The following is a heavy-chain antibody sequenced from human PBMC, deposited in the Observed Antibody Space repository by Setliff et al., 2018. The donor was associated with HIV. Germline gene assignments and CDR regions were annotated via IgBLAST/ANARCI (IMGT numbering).Heavy chain of an antibody. V-gene: IGHV1-8*02. CDR3: ARGRYYYDSSGYRAFDI. J-gene: IGHJ3*02. CDR1: GYTFTSYG. Sequence: ASVKVSCKPSGYTFTSYGLSWVRQATGQGLEWMGWMNPNSGNTGYAQKFQGRVTMTRNTSISTAYMELSSLRSEDTAVYYCARGRYYYDSSGYRAFDIWGQGTMVTVSS. CDR2: MNPNSGNT. D-gene: IGHD3-22*01.